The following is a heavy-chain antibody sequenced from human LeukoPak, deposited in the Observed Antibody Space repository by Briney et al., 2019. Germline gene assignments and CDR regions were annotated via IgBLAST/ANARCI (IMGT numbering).Heavy chain of an antibody. Sequence: GGSLRLSCAASGFTFSSYGMSWVRQAPGKGLEWVSAISGSGGSTYYADSVKGRFTISRDNSKNTLYLQMNSLRAEDTAVYYCAKSRYSSGWYDFDYWGQGTLVTVSS. V-gene: IGHV3-23*01. CDR2: ISGSGGST. CDR3: AKSRYSSGWYDFDY. D-gene: IGHD6-19*01. CDR1: GFTFSSYG. J-gene: IGHJ4*02.